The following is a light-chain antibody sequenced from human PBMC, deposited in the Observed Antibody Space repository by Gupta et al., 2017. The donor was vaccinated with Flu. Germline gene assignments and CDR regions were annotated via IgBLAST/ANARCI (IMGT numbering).Light chain of an antibody. CDR3: QAADSSTLVV. Sequence: GKKAMSPSSGVNVGYKFVGWHQQTPAPPRLLVIYQDSRSTAGIPGRFSGSNAGNTATLTISGTQAGEEADYYSQAADSSTLVVFGGGTKLTVL. CDR1: NVGYKF. J-gene: IGLJ2*01. V-gene: IGLV3-1*01. CDR2: QDS.